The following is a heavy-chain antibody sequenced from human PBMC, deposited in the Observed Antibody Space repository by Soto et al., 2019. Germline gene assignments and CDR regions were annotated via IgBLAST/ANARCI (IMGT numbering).Heavy chain of an antibody. D-gene: IGHD3-10*01. J-gene: IGHJ4*02. CDR1: GDSISSGDYY. CDR2: IYYSGST. V-gene: IGHV4-30-4*01. CDR3: TTAMVN. Sequence: SETLSLTCTVSGDSISSGDYYWSWIRQPPGKGLEWIGYIYYSGSTYYNPSLKRRVTMSGDASKNQFSLKLPSVTAADTAVYYCTTAMVNWRQGTLVTVSS.